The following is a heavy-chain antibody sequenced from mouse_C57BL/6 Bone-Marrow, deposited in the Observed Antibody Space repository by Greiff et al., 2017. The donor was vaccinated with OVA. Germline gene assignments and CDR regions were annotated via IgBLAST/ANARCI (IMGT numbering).Heavy chain of an antibody. V-gene: IGHV5-4*01. CDR2: ISDGGSYT. D-gene: IGHD2-12*01. CDR1: GFTFSSYA. Sequence: DVQLVESGGGLVKPGGSLKLSCAASGFTFSSYAMSWVRQTPEKRLEWVATISDGGSYTYYPDNVKGRFTISRDNAKNNLYLQMSHLKSEDTAMYYCARAYYTNWGFAYWGQGTLVTVSA. J-gene: IGHJ3*01. CDR3: ARAYYTNWGFAY.